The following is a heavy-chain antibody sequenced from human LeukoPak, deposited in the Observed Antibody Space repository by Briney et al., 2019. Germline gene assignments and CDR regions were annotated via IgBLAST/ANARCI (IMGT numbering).Heavy chain of an antibody. V-gene: IGHV3-7*04. CDR1: GFTFTSYA. CDR3: VRANSHTA. Sequence: GGSLRLSCAASGFTFTSYAMSWVRQAPGKGLEWVANIKQDGSEKHYVDSVKGRFTISRDNAKNSLYLQMNSLGAEDTAVYYCVRANSHTAWGQGTLVTVSS. D-gene: IGHD5-18*01. CDR2: IKQDGSEK. J-gene: IGHJ4*02.